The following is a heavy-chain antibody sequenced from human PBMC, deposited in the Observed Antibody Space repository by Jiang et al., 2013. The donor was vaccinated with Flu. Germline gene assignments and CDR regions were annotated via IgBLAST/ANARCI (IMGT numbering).Heavy chain of an antibody. D-gene: IGHD2-15*01. CDR2: IYYSGST. J-gene: IGHJ5*02. CDR1: GGSISSSSYY. V-gene: IGHV4-39*01. Sequence: GSGLVKPSETLSLTCTVSGGSISSSSYYWGWIRQPPGKGLEWIGSIYYSGSTYYNPSLKSRVTISVDTSKNQFSLKLSSVTAADTAVYYCARHDSGPVSAGSVVVHPWGQGTLVTVSS. CDR3: ARHDSGPVSAGSVVVHP.